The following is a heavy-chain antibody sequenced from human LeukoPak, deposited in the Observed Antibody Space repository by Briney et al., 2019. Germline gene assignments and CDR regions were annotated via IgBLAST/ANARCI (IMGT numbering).Heavy chain of an antibody. Sequence: GASVKVSCKASGYTFTSYGISWVRQAPGQGLEWMGWISAYNGNTNYAQKLQGRVTMATDTSTSTAYMELRSLRSDDTAVYYCARDKKWELLRGYYYYYMDVWGKGTTVTISS. CDR1: GYTFTSYG. CDR2: ISAYNGNT. J-gene: IGHJ6*03. CDR3: ARDKKWELLRGYYYYYMDV. V-gene: IGHV1-18*01. D-gene: IGHD1-26*01.